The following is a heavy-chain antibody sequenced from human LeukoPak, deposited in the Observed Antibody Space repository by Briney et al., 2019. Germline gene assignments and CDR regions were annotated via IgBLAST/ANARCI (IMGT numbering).Heavy chain of an antibody. CDR1: GFTFSSYA. Sequence: PGRSLRLSCAASGFTFSSYAMHWVRQAPGKGLEWVAVISYDGSSKYYADSVKGRFTISRDNSKNTLYLQMNSLRAEDTAVYYCAREDIVVVPAAVPDYWGQGTLVTVSS. CDR2: ISYDGSSK. J-gene: IGHJ4*02. CDR3: AREDIVVVPAAVPDY. D-gene: IGHD2-2*02. V-gene: IGHV3-30-3*01.